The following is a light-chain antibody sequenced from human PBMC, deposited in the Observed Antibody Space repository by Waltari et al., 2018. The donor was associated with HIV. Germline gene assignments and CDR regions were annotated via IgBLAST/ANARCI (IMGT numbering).Light chain of an antibody. CDR2: GAS. V-gene: IGKV3-15*01. J-gene: IGKJ1*01. CDR3: QQYNNWPRT. CDR1: QGVSSN. Sequence: EIVMTQSPATLSVSPGDRATLSCRASQGVSSNLAWYQQKPGQAPRPLIYGASTRATGIPARFSGSGSGTEFTLTISSLQSEDFAVYYCQQYNNWPRTFGQGTKVEIK.